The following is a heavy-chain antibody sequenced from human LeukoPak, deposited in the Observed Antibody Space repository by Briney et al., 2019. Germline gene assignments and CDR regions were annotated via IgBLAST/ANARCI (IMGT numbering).Heavy chain of an antibody. CDR2: INSDGSST. D-gene: IGHD5-24*01. J-gene: IGHJ4*02. Sequence: GGSLRLSCAASGFTFSSYWKHWVRQAPGKGLVWVSRINSDGSSTSYADSVKGRFTISRDNAKNTLYLQMNSLRAEDTAVYYCARRGGDGYNSPTYFDYWGQGTLVTVSS. CDR1: GFTFSSYW. V-gene: IGHV3-74*01. CDR3: ARRGGDGYNSPTYFDY.